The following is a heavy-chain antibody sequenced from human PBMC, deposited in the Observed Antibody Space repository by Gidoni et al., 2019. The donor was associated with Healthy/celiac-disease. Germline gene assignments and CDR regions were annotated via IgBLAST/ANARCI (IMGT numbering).Heavy chain of an antibody. V-gene: IGHV1-69*09. J-gene: IGHJ6*02. CDR3: AREGDYYGSGTPSAYYYGMDV. CDR1: GGTFSSSA. CDR2: IIHILGIA. Sequence: QVQLVQYGAQVKKPGSSVKVSCQAAGGTFSSSALSWGRQAPGQVLEWMGRIIHILGIANYAQKCQGRVTITADKSTSTAYMELSSLRSEDTAVYYCAREGDYYGSGTPSAYYYGMDVWGQGTTVTVSS. D-gene: IGHD3-10*01.